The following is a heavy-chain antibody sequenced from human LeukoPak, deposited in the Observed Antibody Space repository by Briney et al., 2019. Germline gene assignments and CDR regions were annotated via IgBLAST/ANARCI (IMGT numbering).Heavy chain of an antibody. CDR2: IYYSGST. Sequence: GSLRLSCAASGFTYNFYYMSWVRQAPGKGLEWIGYIYYSGSTNYNPSLKSRVTISVDTSKNQFSLKLSSVTAADTAVYYCAGIAVAVYGMDVWGQGTTVTVSS. V-gene: IGHV4-59*08. CDR3: AGIAVAVYGMDV. D-gene: IGHD6-19*01. CDR1: GFTYNFYY. J-gene: IGHJ6*02.